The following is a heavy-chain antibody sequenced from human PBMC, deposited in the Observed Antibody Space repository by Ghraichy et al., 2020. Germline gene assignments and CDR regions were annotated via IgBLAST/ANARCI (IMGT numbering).Heavy chain of an antibody. CDR2: FRLSGIP. CDR1: GGSISDVH. D-gene: IGHD1-7*01. CDR3: AVYLPGAGGTGY. Sequence: SETLTLTCTVSGGSISDVHWSWIRQPPGKGLEWIGQFRLSGIPHYSPSLKGRVTISVDTSRNQFSLKLSSVTAADTAMYYCAVYLPGAGGTGYWGQVTLVSSSS. J-gene: IGHJ4*02. V-gene: IGHV4-59*01.